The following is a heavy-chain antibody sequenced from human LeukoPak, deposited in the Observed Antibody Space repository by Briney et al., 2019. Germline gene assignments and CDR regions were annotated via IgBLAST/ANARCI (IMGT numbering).Heavy chain of an antibody. V-gene: IGHV1-18*01. CDR1: GYTFTSYG. D-gene: IGHD5-24*01. J-gene: IGHJ4*02. Sequence: GASVKVSCKASGYTFTSYGISWVRQAPGQGLEWMGWISAYNGNTNYAQKLQGRVTMTTDKSTSTAYMELRSLRSDDPAVYYCARESQVVKEMATLPATLGIDYWGQGTLVTVSS. CDR2: ISAYNGNT. CDR3: ARESQVVKEMATLPATLGIDY.